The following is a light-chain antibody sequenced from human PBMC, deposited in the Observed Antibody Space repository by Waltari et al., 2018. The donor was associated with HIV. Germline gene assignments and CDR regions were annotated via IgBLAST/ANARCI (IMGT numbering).Light chain of an antibody. J-gene: IGLJ3*02. Sequence: QSVLTQPPSVSGAPGQRVTVSCTGNTSNIGADYDIHWYQQVPGTAPKVVIYDNNNRPSGGPDRCAGAKSGASASLIIAGRQAEDEANYCCQSYDSSLSASVFGGGTKLTVL. CDR2: DNN. CDR1: TSNIGADYD. CDR3: QSYDSSLSASV. V-gene: IGLV1-40*01.